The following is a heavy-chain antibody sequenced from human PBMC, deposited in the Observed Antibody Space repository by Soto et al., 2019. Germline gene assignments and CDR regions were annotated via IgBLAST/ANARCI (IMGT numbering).Heavy chain of an antibody. D-gene: IGHD3-16*02. Sequence: PSETLSLTCAVYGGSFSGYYWSRIRQPPGKGLEWIGEINHSGSTNYNPSLKSRVTISVDTSKNQFSLKLSSVAAADTAVYYCARGSFHYDYVWGSYRPQGWFDPWGQGTLVTVSS. J-gene: IGHJ5*02. CDR3: ARGSFHYDYVWGSYRPQGWFDP. CDR2: INHSGST. CDR1: GGSFSGYY. V-gene: IGHV4-34*01.